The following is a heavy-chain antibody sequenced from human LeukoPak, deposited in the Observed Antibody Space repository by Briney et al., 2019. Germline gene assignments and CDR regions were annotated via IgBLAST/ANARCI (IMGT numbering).Heavy chain of an antibody. D-gene: IGHD3-10*01. CDR3: ARGLSSYYPNWFDP. V-gene: IGHV4-59*01. Sequence: SETLSLTCTVSGGSISSYYWSWIRQPPEKGLEWIGYIYYSGSTNYNPSLKSRGTISVDTSKNQFSLKLSSVTAADTAVYYCARGLSSYYPNWFDPWGQGTLVTVSS. CDR2: IYYSGST. CDR1: GGSISSYY. J-gene: IGHJ5*02.